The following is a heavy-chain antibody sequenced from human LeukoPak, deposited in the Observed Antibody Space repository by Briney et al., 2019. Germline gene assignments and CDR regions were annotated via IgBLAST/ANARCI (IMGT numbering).Heavy chain of an antibody. CDR2: ISYDGSNK. D-gene: IGHD3-16*01. CDR3: ARDLTFGGAQRSYYFDY. J-gene: IGHJ4*02. Sequence: PGRSLRLSCAASGFTFSSYAMHWVRQAPGKGLEWVAVISYDGSNKYYADSVKGRFTISRDNSKNTLYLQMNSLRAEDTAVYYCARDLTFGGAQRSYYFDYWAREPWSPSPQ. CDR1: GFTFSSYA. V-gene: IGHV3-30-3*01.